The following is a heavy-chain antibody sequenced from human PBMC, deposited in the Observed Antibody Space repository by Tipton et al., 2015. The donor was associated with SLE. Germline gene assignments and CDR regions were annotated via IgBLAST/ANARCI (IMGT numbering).Heavy chain of an antibody. J-gene: IGHJ4*02. Sequence: TLSLTCAVYGGSFSGYYWSWIRQPPGKGLEWIGEINHSGSTNYNPSLKSRVTISVYTSKNQFSLKLSSVTAADTAVYYCARGSGSGWYYFDYWGQGTLVTVSS. V-gene: IGHV4-34*01. D-gene: IGHD6-19*01. CDR2: INHSGST. CDR1: GGSFSGYY. CDR3: ARGSGSGWYYFDY.